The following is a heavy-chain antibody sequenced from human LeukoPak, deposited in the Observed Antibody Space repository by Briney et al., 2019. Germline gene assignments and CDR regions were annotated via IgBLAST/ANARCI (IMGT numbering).Heavy chain of an antibody. Sequence: ASVKVSCKASGYTFTSYGISWVRQAPGQGLEGMGWTSTYNGDTNYAQKLQGRVTMTTDTSTSKAHMELRSVRSDDTAVYYCARDRGYCTNDVCYREYFDYWGQGTLVTVSS. CDR1: GYTFTSYG. J-gene: IGHJ4*02. CDR3: ARDRGYCTNDVCYREYFDY. V-gene: IGHV1-18*01. D-gene: IGHD2-8*01. CDR2: TSTYNGDT.